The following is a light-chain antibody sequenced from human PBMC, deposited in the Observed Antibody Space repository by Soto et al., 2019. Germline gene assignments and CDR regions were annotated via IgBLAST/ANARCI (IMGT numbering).Light chain of an antibody. V-gene: IGLV2-14*01. J-gene: IGLJ7*01. CDR3: TSYTSASTYV. CDR1: SSDVGGHDS. Sequence: QPVLTQPASVSGSPGQSIAISCTGTSSDVGGHDSVSWYQQHPGKAPKLMIYNVSNRPSGVSNRFSGSKSGNTASLTISGLLAEDEADYFCTSYTSASTYVFGAGTQLTVL. CDR2: NVS.